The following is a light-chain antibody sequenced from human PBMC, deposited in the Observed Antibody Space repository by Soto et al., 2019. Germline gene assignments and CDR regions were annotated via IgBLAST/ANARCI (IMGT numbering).Light chain of an antibody. Sequence: QSALTQPASVSGSPGQSITISCTGTSSDLAIYNYVSWYQQQPGKAPKLMIYEGSKRPSGVSNRFSGSKSGNTASLTISGLQAEDEADYYCCSYAGSSTVFGGGTQLTVL. J-gene: IGLJ2*01. V-gene: IGLV2-23*01. CDR3: CSYAGSSTV. CDR1: SSDLAIYNY. CDR2: EGS.